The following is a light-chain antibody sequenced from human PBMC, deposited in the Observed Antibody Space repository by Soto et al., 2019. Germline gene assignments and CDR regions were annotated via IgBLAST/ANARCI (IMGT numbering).Light chain of an antibody. CDR3: QHRSH. Sequence: IVLTQSPATLSLFPGERATLSCRASQSVSSYLAWYQQKPGQAPRLLMSAASNRATGIPARFTGSGSGTDFTLTISILEPEDFAVYYCQHRSHFGGGTKVEIK. V-gene: IGKV3-11*01. J-gene: IGKJ4*01. CDR2: AAS. CDR1: QSVSSY.